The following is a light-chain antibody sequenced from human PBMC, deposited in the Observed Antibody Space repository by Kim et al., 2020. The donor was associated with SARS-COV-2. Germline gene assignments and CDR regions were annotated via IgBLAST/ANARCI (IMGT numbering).Light chain of an antibody. J-gene: IGKJ2*01. V-gene: IGKV3-15*01. CDR3: QQYNNWPYT. CDR2: SIS. Sequence: ETVMTQSPATLSLSPGERATLSCRASQSVGSNLAWYQQKPGQAPRLLIYSISSRATGFPANFSGSGSGTDFTLTISSLQSEDFAVYYCQQYNNWPYTFGQGTKLEI. CDR1: QSVGSN.